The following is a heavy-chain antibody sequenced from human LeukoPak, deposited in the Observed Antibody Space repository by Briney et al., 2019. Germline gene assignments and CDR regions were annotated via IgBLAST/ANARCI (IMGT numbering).Heavy chain of an antibody. J-gene: IGHJ6*03. D-gene: IGHD4-11*01. CDR2: IKSKTDGGTT. CDR3: TTGGYNNYPDLYYYYYYMDV. Sequence: GGSLRLSCAASGFTFSNAWMSWVRQAPGKGLEWVGRIKSKTDGGTTDYAAPVKGRFTISRDDSKNTLYLQMNSLKTEDTAVYYCTTGGYNNYPDLYYYYYYMDVWGKGTTVTVSS. V-gene: IGHV3-15*01. CDR1: GFTFSNAW.